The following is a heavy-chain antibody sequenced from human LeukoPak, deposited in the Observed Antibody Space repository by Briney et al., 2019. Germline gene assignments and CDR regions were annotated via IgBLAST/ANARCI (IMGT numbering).Heavy chain of an antibody. V-gene: IGHV1-2*02. J-gene: IGHJ4*02. D-gene: IGHD1-26*01. CDR2: INPNSGGT. CDR1: GNTITGYN. Sequence: ASVKVSCKASGNTITGYNMHWVRQAPGQRLEKMRWINPNSGGTNYAQKYQGRVTMTRDTSISTAYMELSRLRSDDTAVYYCARDLSGRWELPPYDFDYRVQGSLVTVSS. CDR3: ARDLSGRWELPPYDFDY.